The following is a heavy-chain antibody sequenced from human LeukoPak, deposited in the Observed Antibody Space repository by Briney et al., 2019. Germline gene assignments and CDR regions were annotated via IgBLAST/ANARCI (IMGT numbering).Heavy chain of an antibody. V-gene: IGHV4-34*01. CDR2: INHSGGT. Sequence: KPSETLSLTCAVYGGSFSGYYWSWIRQPPGKGLEWIGEINHSGGTNYNPSLKSRVTISVDTSKNQFSLKLSSVTAADTAVYYCARGPNYGGNSKDFDYWGQGTLVTVSS. CDR1: GGSFSGYY. D-gene: IGHD4-23*01. J-gene: IGHJ4*02. CDR3: ARGPNYGGNSKDFDY.